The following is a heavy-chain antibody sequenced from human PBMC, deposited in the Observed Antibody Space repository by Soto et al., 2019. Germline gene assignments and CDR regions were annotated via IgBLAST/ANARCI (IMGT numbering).Heavy chain of an antibody. V-gene: IGHV1-69*13. J-gene: IGHJ4*02. CDR2: ITPIFDTT. CDR3: ATGGTTVTRRFDY. Sequence: SVKVSCKASGGGFSTYAITWVRQAPGQVLEWMGGITPIFDTTNYAQKFQGRVTITADESTTTVHMELTSLTSEDTAVYYCATGGTTVTRRFDYWGQGTLVTVSS. D-gene: IGHD4-17*01. CDR1: GGGFSTYA.